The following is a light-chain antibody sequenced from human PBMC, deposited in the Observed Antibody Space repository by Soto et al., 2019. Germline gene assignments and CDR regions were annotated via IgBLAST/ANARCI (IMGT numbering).Light chain of an antibody. CDR2: DAS. CDR3: QQRNNWPPSIT. J-gene: IGKJ5*01. Sequence: EIVLTQSPATLSLSPGERATLSCRASQSVGGHLAWYQQKPGQAPRLLIYDASDRATGIPARFSGSGSDTDFTLTISSIEPDDFAVYYCQQRNNWPPSITFGQGTRLEIK. CDR1: QSVGGH. V-gene: IGKV3-11*01.